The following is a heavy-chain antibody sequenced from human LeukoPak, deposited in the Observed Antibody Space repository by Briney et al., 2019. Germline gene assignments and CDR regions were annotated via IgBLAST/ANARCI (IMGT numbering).Heavy chain of an antibody. CDR3: AKSGLTWWDLPDY. V-gene: IGHV1-18*01. J-gene: IGHJ4*02. D-gene: IGHD1-26*01. CDR2: ISAANDNT. Sequence: ASVKVSCKTSGYTFNNHGIMWVRQAPGQGLEWMGWISAANDNTNYAQKLQGRVAMTTDTSTYTAYMELRSLRSDDTAIYYCAKSGLTWWDLPDYWGQGTLVTVSS. CDR1: GYTFNNHG.